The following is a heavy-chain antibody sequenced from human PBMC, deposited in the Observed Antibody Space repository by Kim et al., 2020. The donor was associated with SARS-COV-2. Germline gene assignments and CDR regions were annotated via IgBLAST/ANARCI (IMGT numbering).Heavy chain of an antibody. D-gene: IGHD3-10*01. CDR3: ARDEYYYGSGTHY. J-gene: IGHJ4*02. V-gene: IGHV3-30*01. CDR2: ISYDGGER. CDR1: GFIFTNYA. Sequence: GGSLRLSCAASGFIFTNYALHWVRQAPGKGLEWVALISYDGGERYYGDPVKGRFTVSRDNSKNTLYLQMNSLRPEDTAVYYCARDEYYYGSGTHYWGQGT.